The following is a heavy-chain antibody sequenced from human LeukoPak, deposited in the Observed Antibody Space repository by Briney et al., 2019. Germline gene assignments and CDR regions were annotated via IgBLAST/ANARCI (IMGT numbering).Heavy chain of an antibody. J-gene: IGHJ3*02. Sequence: SQTLSLTCAISGDSVSSNSAAWNWIRQSPSRGIEWLGRTYYRSKWYNDYAVSVKSRIAINPDTSKNQFSLQLNSVTPEDTAVYYCARGLWASDSFDIWGQGTMVTVSS. CDR2: TYYRSKWYN. D-gene: IGHD7-27*01. CDR3: ARGLWASDSFDI. V-gene: IGHV6-1*01. CDR1: GDSVSSNSAA.